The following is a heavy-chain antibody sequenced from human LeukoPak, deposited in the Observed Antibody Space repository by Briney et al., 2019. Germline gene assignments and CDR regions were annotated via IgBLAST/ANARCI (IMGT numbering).Heavy chain of an antibody. CDR3: ARDGGWELLVHDY. Sequence: GGSLRLSCAASGFTFSSYSMNWVRQAPGKGLEWVSSISSSSSYIYYADSVKGRFTISRDNAKNSLYLQMNSLRAEDTAVYYCARDGGWELLVHDYWGQGTPVTVSS. D-gene: IGHD1-26*01. CDR2: ISSSSSYI. V-gene: IGHV3-21*01. CDR1: GFTFSSYS. J-gene: IGHJ4*02.